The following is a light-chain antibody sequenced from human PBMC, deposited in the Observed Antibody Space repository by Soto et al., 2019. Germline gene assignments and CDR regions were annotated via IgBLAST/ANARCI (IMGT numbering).Light chain of an antibody. CDR3: QPYNNWPLT. Sequence: EIVMTQSPDTVYVSPGERATLSCRASQSVRSNLAWYQHNPGQAPRLLIYDGSTRALGIPARFSGSESGTEFTLTISSLQSEDFAVYYCQPYNNWPLTFGGGTKV. CDR2: DGS. V-gene: IGKV3-15*01. CDR1: QSVRSN. J-gene: IGKJ4*01.